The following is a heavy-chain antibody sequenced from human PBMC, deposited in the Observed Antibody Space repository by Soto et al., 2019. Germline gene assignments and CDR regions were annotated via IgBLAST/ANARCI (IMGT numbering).Heavy chain of an antibody. CDR3: VTWGWIEARNFEY. CDR1: GFTFNTYA. V-gene: IGHV3-64D*06. Sequence: PGGSLRLSCSASGFTFNTYAMHWVRQAAGKGLEYVSAINRNGGTTYYADSVKGRFTISRDNSKNTLYLQMSSLRAEDTAVYYCVTWGWIEARNFEYWVRGPLVTVSS. CDR2: INRNGGTT. J-gene: IGHJ4*01. D-gene: IGHD6-6*01.